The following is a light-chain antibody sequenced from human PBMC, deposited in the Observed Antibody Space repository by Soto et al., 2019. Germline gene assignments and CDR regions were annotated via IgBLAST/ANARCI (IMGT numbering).Light chain of an antibody. CDR1: QNVRYH. V-gene: IGKV3-11*01. CDR3: QQRSNWPPYT. CDR2: DAS. J-gene: IGKJ2*01. Sequence: EIVLTQSPATLSLSPGERATLSCRASQNVRYHLAWYQQRPGQAPRLLIYDASNSATGTPGRFSGSGSGTDFTLTISSLEPEDFAVYYCQQRSNWPPYTFGQGTKLEIK.